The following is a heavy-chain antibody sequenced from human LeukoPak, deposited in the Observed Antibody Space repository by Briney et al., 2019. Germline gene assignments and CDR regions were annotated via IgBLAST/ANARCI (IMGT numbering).Heavy chain of an antibody. D-gene: IGHD1-14*01. CDR3: AKRRASGIGSLYYFDF. CDR1: GFTFNTYS. CDR2: ISTSGDST. Sequence: PGGSLRLSCAASGFTFNTYSMSWVRQAPGKGLEWVSAISTSGDSTYCADSVKGRFIISRDNSKNTLYLQMHSLRAEDTAVYFCAKRRASGIGSLYYFDFWGQGTLVTVSS. J-gene: IGHJ4*02. V-gene: IGHV3-23*01.